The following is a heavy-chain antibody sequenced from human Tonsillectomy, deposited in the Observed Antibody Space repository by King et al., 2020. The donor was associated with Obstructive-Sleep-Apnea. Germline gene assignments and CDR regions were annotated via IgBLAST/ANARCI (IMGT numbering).Heavy chain of an antibody. D-gene: IGHD3-10*01. CDR2: IYQSGST. CDR3: ARAAGGGFGELWRGVWFDP. J-gene: IGHJ5*02. CDR1: GGSISSGPYS. Sequence: MQLQESGSGLVKPSQTLSLTCAVSGGSISSGPYSWSWIRQTPGKGLEWIGYIYQSGSTYYNPSLKSRVTLSVDRSKNQFSLRLSSVTAADTAVYFCARAAGGGFGELWRGVWFDPWGQGTLVTVSS. V-gene: IGHV4-30-2*01.